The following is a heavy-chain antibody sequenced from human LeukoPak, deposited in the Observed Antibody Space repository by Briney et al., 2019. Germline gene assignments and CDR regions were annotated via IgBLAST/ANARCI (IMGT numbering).Heavy chain of an antibody. V-gene: IGHV3-7*01. CDR3: VRAGWELDY. J-gene: IGHJ4*02. D-gene: IGHD4-23*01. CDR2: VKEDGTRK. CDR1: GFTFAYYW. Sequence: GGSLRLSCAASGFTFAYYWMAWVRQAPGRGLEWVASVKEDGTRKYYVDSVKGRFTISRDDAKNALFLQMDSLRVEDTAVYYCVRAGWELDYWGQGTLVTVSS.